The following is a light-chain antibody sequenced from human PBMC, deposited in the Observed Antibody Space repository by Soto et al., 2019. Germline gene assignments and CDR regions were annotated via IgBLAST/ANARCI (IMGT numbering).Light chain of an antibody. J-gene: IGKJ3*01. V-gene: IGKV1-33*01. CDR2: DAS. Sequence: DIDRTQSPPSLSASVEDRVTITCQDSQDIGNSLNWYQHKPGKAPNLVIYDASNLEIGVPSRFSGSGSGTDFTFTISSLRPEDIATYYCQKYDHFPLFGPGTKVDIK. CDR1: QDIGNS. CDR3: QKYDHFPL.